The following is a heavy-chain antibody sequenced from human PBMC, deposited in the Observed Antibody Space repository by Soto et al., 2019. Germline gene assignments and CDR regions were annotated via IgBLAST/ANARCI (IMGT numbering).Heavy chain of an antibody. J-gene: IGHJ6*02. V-gene: IGHV1-69*13. CDR1: GGTFSSYA. CDR3: ARERDPTQPRYYFGMAV. CDR2: IIPIFGTA. Sequence: SVKVSCKASGGTFSSYAISWVRQAPGQGLEWMGGIIPIFGTANYAQKFQGRVTITADESTSTAYMELSSLRSEDTAGYYCARERDPTQPRYYFGMAVRGQGNAVTVSS.